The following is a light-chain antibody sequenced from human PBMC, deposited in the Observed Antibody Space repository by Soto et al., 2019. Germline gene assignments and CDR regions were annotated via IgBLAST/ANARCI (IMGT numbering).Light chain of an antibody. CDR2: DVS. CDR1: SSDVGGYNY. J-gene: IGLJ1*01. V-gene: IGLV2-14*01. CDR3: RSYTSRSTLV. Sequence: QSALTQPASVSGSPGQSITISCTGTSSDVGGYNYVSWYQQHPGKAPKLIIYDVSNRPSGVSNRFSGSKSGNTASLTISGLQAEDEADYYCRSYTSRSTLVFGTGTKLTVL.